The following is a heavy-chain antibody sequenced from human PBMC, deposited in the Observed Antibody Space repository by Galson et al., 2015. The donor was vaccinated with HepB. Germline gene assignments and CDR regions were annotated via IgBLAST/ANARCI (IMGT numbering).Heavy chain of an antibody. CDR1: GYTFINYG. CDR2: ISAYNGNT. D-gene: IGHD3-9*01. Sequence: SAKVSCKASGYTFINYGINWVRQAPGQGLEWMGWISAYNGNTNYAQKLQGRVTMTTDTYTSTAYMELRSLRSDDTAVYYCARVGGYDILTGYYNRRTYYYYYMDVWGKGTTVTVSS. V-gene: IGHV1-18*01. J-gene: IGHJ6*03. CDR3: ARVGGYDILTGYYNRRTYYYYYMDV.